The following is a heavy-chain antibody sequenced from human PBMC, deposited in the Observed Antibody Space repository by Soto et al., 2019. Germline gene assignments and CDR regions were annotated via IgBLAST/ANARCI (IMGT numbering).Heavy chain of an antibody. Sequence: GGSLRLSCAASGFTFSSYAMHWVRQAPGKGLEWVAVISYDGSNKYYADSVKGRFTISRDNSKNTLYLQMNSLRAEDTAVYYCARDQQLGYCSSTSCYLSGMDVWGQGTTVTVSS. CDR2: ISYDGSNK. V-gene: IGHV3-30-3*01. J-gene: IGHJ6*02. D-gene: IGHD2-2*01. CDR1: GFTFSSYA. CDR3: ARDQQLGYCSSTSCYLSGMDV.